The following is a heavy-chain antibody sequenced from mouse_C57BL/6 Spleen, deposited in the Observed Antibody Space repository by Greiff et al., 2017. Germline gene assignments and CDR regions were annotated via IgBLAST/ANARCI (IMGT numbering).Heavy chain of an antibody. J-gene: IGHJ4*01. Sequence: QVQLQQPGAELVKPGASVKLSCKASGYTFTSYWMHWVKQRPGQGLEWIGMIHPNSGSTNYNEKFKSKATLTVDKSSSTAYMQLSSLTSEDSAVYYCARWGTTVVATPLAMDYWGQGTSVTVSS. V-gene: IGHV1-64*01. CDR3: ARWGTTVVATPLAMDY. CDR2: IHPNSGST. D-gene: IGHD1-1*01. CDR1: GYTFTSYW.